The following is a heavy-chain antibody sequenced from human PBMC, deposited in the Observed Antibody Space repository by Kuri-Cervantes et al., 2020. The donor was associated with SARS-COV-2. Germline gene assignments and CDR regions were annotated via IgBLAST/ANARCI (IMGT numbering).Heavy chain of an antibody. D-gene: IGHD2-2*01. V-gene: IGHV1-69*06. J-gene: IGHJ4*02. CDR2: IIPIFGTA. Sequence: SVKVSCKASGGTFSSYTISWVRQAPGQGLEWMGGIIPIFGTANYAQKFQGRVTITADKSTSTAYMELSSLRSEDTAVYYCASTLTYCSSTSCSGSSDGYNYLPFDYWGQGTLVTVSS. CDR3: ASTLTYCSSTSCSGSSDGYNYLPFDY. CDR1: GGTFSSYT.